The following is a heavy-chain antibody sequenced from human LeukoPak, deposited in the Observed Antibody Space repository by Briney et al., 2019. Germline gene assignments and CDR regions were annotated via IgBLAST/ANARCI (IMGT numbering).Heavy chain of an antibody. D-gene: IGHD3-22*01. CDR3: ARDRPNYYGSDGHYYRRDGDY. Sequence: GGSLRLSRAASGFTFSIYAMSWVRQAPGKGLQWVSSITSRGESTWYVDSVKGRFTITRDNSENTLYLQMHSLRAEDTAVYHCARDRPNYYGSDGHYYRRDGDYWGRGTLVSVSS. CDR1: GFTFSIYA. J-gene: IGHJ4*02. V-gene: IGHV3-23*01. CDR2: ITSRGEST.